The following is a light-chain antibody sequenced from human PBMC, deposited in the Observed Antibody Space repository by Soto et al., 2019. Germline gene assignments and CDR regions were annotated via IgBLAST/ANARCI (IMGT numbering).Light chain of an antibody. CDR1: QTISSW. V-gene: IGKV1-5*03. CDR3: QQYSTYPWT. CDR2: KAS. Sequence: DIQMTQSPSTLSGSVGDRDTITCRASQTISSWLAWYQQKPGKAPKLLIYKASTLKSGVPSGFSGSGSGTEFTLTISSLQPDDFATYYCQQYSTYPWTFGQGTKVDIK. J-gene: IGKJ1*01.